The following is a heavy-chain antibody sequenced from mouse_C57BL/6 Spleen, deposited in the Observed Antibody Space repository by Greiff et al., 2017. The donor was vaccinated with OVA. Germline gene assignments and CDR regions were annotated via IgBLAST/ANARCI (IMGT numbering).Heavy chain of an antibody. J-gene: IGHJ4*01. Sequence: EVQLQQSGPELVKPGASVKIPCKASGYTFTDYNMDWVKQSHGKSLEWIGDINPNNGGTIYNQKFKGKATLTVDKSSSTAYMELRSLTSEDTAVYYCARPLGRGYYAMDYWGQGTSVTVSS. CDR2: INPNNGGT. CDR1: GYTFTDYN. CDR3: ARPLGRGYYAMDY. D-gene: IGHD4-1*01. V-gene: IGHV1-18*01.